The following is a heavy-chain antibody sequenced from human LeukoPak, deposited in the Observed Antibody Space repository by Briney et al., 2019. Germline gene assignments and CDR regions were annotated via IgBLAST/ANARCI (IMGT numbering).Heavy chain of an antibody. CDR3: AKDTQYYSNYGRGYYYYGMDV. J-gene: IGHJ6*02. D-gene: IGHD4-11*01. CDR1: GFTFSSYG. CDR2: LSYDRSNK. V-gene: IGHV3-30*18. Sequence: GGSLRLSCAASGFTFSSYGMHWVRQAPGKGLEWVAVLSYDRSNKYYADSVKGRFTISRDNSKNTLYLQMNSLRAEDTAVYYCAKDTQYYSNYGRGYYYYGMDVWGQGTTVTVSS.